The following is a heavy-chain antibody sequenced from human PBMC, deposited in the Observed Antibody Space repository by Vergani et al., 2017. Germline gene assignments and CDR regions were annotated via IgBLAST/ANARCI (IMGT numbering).Heavy chain of an antibody. D-gene: IGHD5-18*01. CDR2: IYTSGST. CDR3: ARLPTAMAYYYYYGMDV. CDR1: GGSISNYY. Sequence: QVQLQESGPGLVKPSETLSLTCTVSGGSISNYYWSWIRQPAGKGLEWIGRIYTSGSTNYNPSLKSRVTISVDTSKNQFSLKLSSVTAADTAVYYCARLPTAMAYYYYYGMDVWGQGTTVTVSS. V-gene: IGHV4-4*07. J-gene: IGHJ6*02.